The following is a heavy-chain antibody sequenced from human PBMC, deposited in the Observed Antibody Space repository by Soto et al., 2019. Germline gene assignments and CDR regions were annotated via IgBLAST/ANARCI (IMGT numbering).Heavy chain of an antibody. V-gene: IGHV5-51*01. CDR2: IYPGDSDT. D-gene: IGHD3-10*01. J-gene: IGHJ3*02. Sequence: PGESLKISCKGSGYSFTSYWIGWVRQMPGKGLEWMGIIYPGDSDTRYSPSFQGQVTISADKSISTAYLQWSSLKASDTAMYYCARPVSLMVGGVTDAFDIWGQGTMVTVSS. CDR3: ARPVSLMVGGVTDAFDI. CDR1: GYSFTSYW.